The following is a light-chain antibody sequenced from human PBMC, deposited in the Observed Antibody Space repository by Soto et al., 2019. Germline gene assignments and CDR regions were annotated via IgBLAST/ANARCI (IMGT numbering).Light chain of an antibody. CDR2: RNN. CDR1: SSNIGSNY. CDR3: AAWDDSLSGVV. V-gene: IGLV1-47*01. J-gene: IGLJ2*01. Sequence: QSVLTQSPSASGTPGQRVTISCSGSSSNIGSNYVYWYQQLPRTAPKLLIYRNNQRPSGVPDRFSGSKSGTSASLAISGRRSEDEADYYCAAWDDSLSGVVFGGGIQVTVL.